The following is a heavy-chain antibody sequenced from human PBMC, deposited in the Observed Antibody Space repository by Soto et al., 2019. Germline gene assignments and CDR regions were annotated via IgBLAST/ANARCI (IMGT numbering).Heavy chain of an antibody. V-gene: IGHV1-69*01. D-gene: IGHD2-21*01. CDR3: ASNLLAGGAAAEYFQH. J-gene: IGHJ1*01. CDR1: GGTLSSYA. Sequence: QVQLVQSGAEVKKPGSSVKVSYKASGGTLSSYAISWVRQAHGQGLEWMGGFISIFGTANYGQKFQGRVTITADESTSTAYMELSSLRSEDTAVYYCASNLLAGGAAAEYFQHWGQGTLVTVSS. CDR2: FISIFGTA.